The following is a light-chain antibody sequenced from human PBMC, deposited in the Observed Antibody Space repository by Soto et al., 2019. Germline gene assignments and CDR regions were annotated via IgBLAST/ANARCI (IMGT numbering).Light chain of an antibody. CDR1: QSFXNNY. CDR3: RHYGGSPWT. V-gene: IGKV3-20*01. J-gene: IGKJ1*01. Sequence: EIMLTKSPGALSLSPGERATLSCRASQSFXNNYLAWYPQKPGQAPRLLXDGASNSASGSPDSLSGSGSVTDFTPTSSRLEHEDSVGYYWRHYGGSPWTFGQGTKVDIK. CDR2: GAS.